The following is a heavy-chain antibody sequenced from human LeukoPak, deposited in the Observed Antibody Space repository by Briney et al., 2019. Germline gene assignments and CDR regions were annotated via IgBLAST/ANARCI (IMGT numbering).Heavy chain of an antibody. Sequence: GGSLRLSCAASGFTFSSYSMNWVRQAPGKGLEWVSSISSSSSYIYYADSVKGRFTISRDNAKNSLYLQMNSLRAEDTAVYYCASPRFNEPGYYSGYGIDGMDVWGQGTTVTVSS. J-gene: IGHJ6*02. CDR3: ASPRFNEPGYYSGYGIDGMDV. CDR2: ISSSSSYI. CDR1: GFTFSSYS. D-gene: IGHD5-12*01. V-gene: IGHV3-21*01.